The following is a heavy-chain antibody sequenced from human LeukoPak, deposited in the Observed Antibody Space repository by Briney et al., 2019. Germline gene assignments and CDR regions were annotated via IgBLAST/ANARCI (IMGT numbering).Heavy chain of an antibody. Sequence: EASVRVSCKASGYTCTGYYMHWVRQAPGQGPEWMGWINPNSGGTNFAQKFQGRVTMTLATSIRTAYMELSRLRSDDTAVYYCARDRDASDYSYAMDVWGQGTTVTVSS. CDR3: ARDRDASDYSYAMDV. CDR2: INPNSGGT. CDR1: GYTCTGYY. D-gene: IGHD2-21*01. V-gene: IGHV1-2*02. J-gene: IGHJ6*02.